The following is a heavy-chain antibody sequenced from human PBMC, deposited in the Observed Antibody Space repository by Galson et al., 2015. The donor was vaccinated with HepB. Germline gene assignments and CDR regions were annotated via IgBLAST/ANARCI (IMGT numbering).Heavy chain of an antibody. J-gene: IGHJ4*02. V-gene: IGHV3-7*03. CDR1: GFAFETYW. Sequence: SLRLSCAASGFAFETYWMAWVRQAPGKGLEWVANIKEDGSEKYYLDSVKGRFIISRDNANNSLYLQMNTLRAEDTAIYCCVRASNRRRWGQGTLVTVSS. CDR2: IKEDGSEK. CDR3: VRASNRRR.